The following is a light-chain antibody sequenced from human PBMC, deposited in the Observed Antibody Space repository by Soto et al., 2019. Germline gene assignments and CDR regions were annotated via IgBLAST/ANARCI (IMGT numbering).Light chain of an antibody. CDR3: QQYNSYPRT. CDR2: AAS. V-gene: IGKV1-16*01. CDR1: QDIGFS. Sequence: DIQLTQSPSSLSVSVGDRVTITCRASQDIGFSLGWFQLKPGKAPKSLIYAASTLQVGVPSRFSSSGSVTDFTLTISSLQPEDFATYYCQQYNSYPRTFGQGTKVEVK. J-gene: IGKJ1*01.